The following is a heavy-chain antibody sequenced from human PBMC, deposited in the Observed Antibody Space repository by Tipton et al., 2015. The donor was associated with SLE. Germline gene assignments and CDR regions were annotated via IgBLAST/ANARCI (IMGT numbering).Heavy chain of an antibody. CDR2: IRSKAYGGTT. CDR3: TRDQPHYDFWSGYPYYYYYMDV. D-gene: IGHD3-3*01. V-gene: IGHV3-49*03. J-gene: IGHJ6*03. CDR1: GFTFGDYA. Sequence: RSLRLSCTASGFTFGDYAMSWFRQAPGKGLEWVGFIRSKAYGGTTEYAASVKGRFTISRDDSKSIAYLQMNSLKTEDTAVYYCTRDQPHYDFWSGYPYYYYYMDVWGKGTTVTVSS.